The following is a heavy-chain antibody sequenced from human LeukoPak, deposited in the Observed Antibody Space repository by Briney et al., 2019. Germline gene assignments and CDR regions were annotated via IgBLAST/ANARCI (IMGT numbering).Heavy chain of an antibody. V-gene: IGHV4-39*01. CDR3: ARHRRDHDFWSGSNPTDYYYYMDV. CDR1: GGSISSSNYY. J-gene: IGHJ6*03. D-gene: IGHD3-3*01. CDR2: IYYSGHT. Sequence: TSETLSLTCTVSGGSISSSNYYWGWIRQPPGNGLEWIGTIYYSGHTYYNPSLKSRVTIFVDTSQNQFSLKLSSVTAADTAVYYCARHRRDHDFWSGSNPTDYYYYMDVWGKGTSVTVSS.